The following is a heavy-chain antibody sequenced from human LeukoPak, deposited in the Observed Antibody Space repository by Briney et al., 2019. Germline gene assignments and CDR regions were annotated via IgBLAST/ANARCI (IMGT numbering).Heavy chain of an antibody. CDR2: INHSRST. V-gene: IGHV4-34*01. J-gene: IGHJ3*02. CDR3: ARENGDYGNAFDI. Sequence: SETLSLTCAVYGGSFSGYYWSWIRQPPGKGLEWIGEINHSRSTNYNPSLKSRVTISVDTSKNQFSLKLSSVTAADTAVYYCARENGDYGNAFDIWGQGTMVTVSS. D-gene: IGHD4-17*01. CDR1: GGSFSGYY.